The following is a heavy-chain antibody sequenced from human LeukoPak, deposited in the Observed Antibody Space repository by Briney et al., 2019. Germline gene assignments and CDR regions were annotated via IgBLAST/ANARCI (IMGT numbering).Heavy chain of an antibody. Sequence: GGSLRLSCAASGITFSMSWMHWARQAPGKGLGWVSRIKSDGSSTGYADSVKGRFTISRDNAKNTLYLQMNSLRAEDTAVYYCARARGGDMFDYWGQGTRVTVSS. J-gene: IGHJ4*02. CDR1: GITFSMSW. CDR3: ARARGGDMFDY. D-gene: IGHD3-16*01. V-gene: IGHV3-74*01. CDR2: IKSDGSST.